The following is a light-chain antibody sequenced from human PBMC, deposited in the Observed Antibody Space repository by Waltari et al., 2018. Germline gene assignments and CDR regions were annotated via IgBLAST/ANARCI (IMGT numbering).Light chain of an antibody. V-gene: IGLV2-14*03. CDR2: GGS. J-gene: IGLJ2*01. CDR3: SSYSSTTTRVI. Sequence: QSALTQPASVSGSPGQSITISCTGSRTDIGGYFFVSWYQQHPGTAPKLIIYGGSNRPSGVSDRFSGSKSDNTASLTISGLQTEDEADYYCSSYSSTTTRVIFGGGTRLTVL. CDR1: RTDIGGYFF.